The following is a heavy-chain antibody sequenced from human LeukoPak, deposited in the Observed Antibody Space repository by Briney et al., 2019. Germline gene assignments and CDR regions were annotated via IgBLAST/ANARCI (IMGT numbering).Heavy chain of an antibody. V-gene: IGHV3-23*01. Sequence: GGSLRLSCAASGFTFTNYAMYRVRQAPGKGLEWVSAVSGRDDSTYHADSVKGRFTISRDTSKNTLFLQMNSLRAEDTAVYYCAKWGDYDILTGYYDPDYWGQGTLVTVSS. CDR2: VSGRDDST. D-gene: IGHD3-9*01. CDR1: GFTFTNYA. CDR3: AKWGDYDILTGYYDPDY. J-gene: IGHJ4*02.